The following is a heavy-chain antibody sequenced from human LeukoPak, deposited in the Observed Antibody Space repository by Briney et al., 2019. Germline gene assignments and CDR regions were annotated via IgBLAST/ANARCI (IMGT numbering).Heavy chain of an antibody. Sequence: TGGSLRLSCAASGFTFSSYGMNWVRQAPGKGLEWVSYISFSGGTIFYADSVKGRFTISRDNAKNSLYLQMNSLRAEDTAVYYCARDPGTLWYFELWGRGTLVTVSS. V-gene: IGHV3-48*03. D-gene: IGHD1-1*01. CDR2: ISFSGGTI. CDR1: GFTFSSYG. J-gene: IGHJ2*01. CDR3: ARDPGTLWYFEL.